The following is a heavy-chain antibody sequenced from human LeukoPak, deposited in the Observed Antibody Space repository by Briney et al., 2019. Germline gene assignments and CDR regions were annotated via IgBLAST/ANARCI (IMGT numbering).Heavy chain of an antibody. J-gene: IGHJ5*02. D-gene: IGHD3-10*01. CDR3: ARERWFGEVNWFDP. Sequence: PGGSLRLSCAASGFTFSSYWMSWVRQAPGKGLEWVANIKQDGSEKYYVDSVKGRFTISRDNAKNSLYLQTNSLRAEDTAVYYCARERWFGEVNWFDPWGQGTLVTVSS. CDR1: GFTFSSYW. CDR2: IKQDGSEK. V-gene: IGHV3-7*01.